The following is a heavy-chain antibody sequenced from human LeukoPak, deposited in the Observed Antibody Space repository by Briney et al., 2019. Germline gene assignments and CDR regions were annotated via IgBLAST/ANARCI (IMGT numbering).Heavy chain of an antibody. CDR3: ARDTSGPYDILTGYYLLDY. J-gene: IGHJ4*02. CDR1: GYTFTSYG. Sequence: ASVKVSCKASGYTFTSYGISWVRQAPGQGLEWMGWISAYNGNTNYVQKLQGRVTMTTDTSTSTAYMELRSLRSDDTAVYYCARDTSGPYDILTGYYLLDYWGQGTLVTVSS. V-gene: IGHV1-18*01. D-gene: IGHD3-9*01. CDR2: ISAYNGNT.